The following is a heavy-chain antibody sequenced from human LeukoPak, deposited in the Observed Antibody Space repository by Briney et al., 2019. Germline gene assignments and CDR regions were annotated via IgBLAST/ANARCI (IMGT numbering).Heavy chain of an antibody. CDR1: GFTFSSYW. CDR3: AREGAPGGLDY. J-gene: IGHJ4*02. Sequence: GGSLRLSCAASGFTFSSYWMHWVRQVPGKGLVWVSRIKADGSRIGYADSVRGRFTISRDNARNTLSLHMNSLRAEDTAVYYCAREGAPGGLDYWGQGILVTVSS. V-gene: IGHV3-74*01. D-gene: IGHD3-16*01. CDR2: IKADGSRI.